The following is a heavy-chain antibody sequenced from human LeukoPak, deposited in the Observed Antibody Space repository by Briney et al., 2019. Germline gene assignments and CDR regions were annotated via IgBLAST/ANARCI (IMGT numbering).Heavy chain of an antibody. D-gene: IGHD3-10*01. CDR1: GYTFTSYG. CDR2: ISAYNGNT. CDR3: ARDNRLLWFGASMDV. Sequence: ASVKVSCKASGYTFTSYGISWVRQAPGQGLEWMGWISAYNGNTNYAQKLQGRVTMTTDTSTSSAYMELRSLRSDDTAVYYCARDNRLLWFGASMDVWGKGTTVTVSS. J-gene: IGHJ6*03. V-gene: IGHV1-18*01.